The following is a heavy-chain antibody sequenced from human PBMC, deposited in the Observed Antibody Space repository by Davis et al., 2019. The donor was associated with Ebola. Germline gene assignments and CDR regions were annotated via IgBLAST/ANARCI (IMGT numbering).Heavy chain of an antibody. CDR3: ARAPTMTTVTSPWFDP. V-gene: IGHV1-2*04. D-gene: IGHD4-17*01. Sequence: ASVKVSCKASGYTFTGYYMHWVRQAPGQGLEWMGWINPNSGGTNYAQKFQGWVTMTRDTSISTAYMELSRLRSDDTAVYYCARAPTMTTVTSPWFDPWGQGTLVTVSS. CDR1: GYTFTGYY. CDR2: INPNSGGT. J-gene: IGHJ5*02.